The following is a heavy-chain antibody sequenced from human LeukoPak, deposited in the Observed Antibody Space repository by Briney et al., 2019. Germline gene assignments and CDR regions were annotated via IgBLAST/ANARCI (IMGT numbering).Heavy chain of an antibody. J-gene: IGHJ4*02. CDR3: ARHGARLPQRRYCSSTSCYAFDY. V-gene: IGHV4-34*01. D-gene: IGHD2-2*01. Sequence: PSETLSPTCAVYGGSFSGYYWSWIRQPPGKGLEWIGEINHSGSTNYNPSLKSRVTISVDTSKNQFSLKLSSVTAADTAVYYCARHGARLPQRRYCSSTSCYAFDYWGQGTLVTVSS. CDR2: INHSGST. CDR1: GGSFSGYY.